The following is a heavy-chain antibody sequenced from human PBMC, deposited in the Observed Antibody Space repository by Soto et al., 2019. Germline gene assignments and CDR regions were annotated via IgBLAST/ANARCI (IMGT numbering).Heavy chain of an antibody. D-gene: IGHD6-19*01. CDR3: ARVSSGRRGAFDI. CDR1: GYTFTSYY. Sequence: GASVKVSCKASGYTFTSYYMHWVRQAPGQGLEWMGIINPSGGSTSYAQKLQGRVTMTRDTSTSTVYMELSSLRSEDTAVYYCARVSSGRRGAFDIWGQGTMVTVSS. CDR2: INPSGGST. J-gene: IGHJ3*02. V-gene: IGHV1-46*01.